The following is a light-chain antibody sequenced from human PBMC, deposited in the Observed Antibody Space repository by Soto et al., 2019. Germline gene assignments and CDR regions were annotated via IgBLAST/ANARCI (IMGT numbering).Light chain of an antibody. CDR1: SSDVGRYNR. CDR3: SSYTSSSLHV. CDR2: EVS. V-gene: IGLV2-18*02. Sequence: QSVLTQPPSVSGSPGQSVTISCTGTSSDVGRYNRVSWYQQPPGTAPKLMIYEVSNRPSGVPDRFSGSKSGNTASLTISGLQAEDEADYYCSSYTSSSLHVFGTGTKVTVL. J-gene: IGLJ1*01.